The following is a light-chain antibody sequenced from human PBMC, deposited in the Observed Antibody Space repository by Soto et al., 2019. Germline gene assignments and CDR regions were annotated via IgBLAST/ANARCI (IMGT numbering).Light chain of an antibody. CDR2: GNS. CDR1: SSKIGAGYD. V-gene: IGLV1-40*01. Sequence: QSVLTQPPSVSWAPGQRVTISCTGSSSKIGAGYDVHWYQQLPGTAPKLLIYGNSNRPSGVPDRFSGSKSGTSAPLAITGLQAEDEADYYCQSYDSSLSGYVFGTGTKVTVL. CDR3: QSYDSSLSGYV. J-gene: IGLJ1*01.